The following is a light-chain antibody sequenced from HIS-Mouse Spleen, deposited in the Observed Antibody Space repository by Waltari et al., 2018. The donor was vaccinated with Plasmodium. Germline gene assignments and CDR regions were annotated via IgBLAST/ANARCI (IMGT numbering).Light chain of an antibody. CDR1: ALPKKY. J-gene: IGLJ3*02. CDR3: YSTDSSGNHRV. CDR2: EDS. V-gene: IGLV3-10*01. Sequence: SYELTQPPSVSVSPGQTARITCSGDALPKKYASWYQQKSGQAPVLVIYEDSKRPPGITDRFSGSSAGTMATLTIRRAQVDDEADYYCYSTDSSGNHRVFGGGTKLTVL.